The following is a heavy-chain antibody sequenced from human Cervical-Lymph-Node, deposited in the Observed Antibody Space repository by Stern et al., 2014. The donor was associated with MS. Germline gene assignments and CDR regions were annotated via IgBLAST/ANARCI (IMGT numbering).Heavy chain of an antibody. J-gene: IGHJ5*02. CDR1: GG. CDR2: VIPFVGTS. CDR3: GRGGGDNWFDP. V-gene: IGHV1-69*06. D-gene: IGHD3-16*01. Sequence: VQLVESGAEVKKPGSSVKVSCKASGGISWVRQAPGQGLEWMGGVIPFVGTSNYAQKFQGRVTITVDTSTKPHYLELRNLRSNDPAFYYCGRGGGDNWFDPWGQGTLVTVSS.